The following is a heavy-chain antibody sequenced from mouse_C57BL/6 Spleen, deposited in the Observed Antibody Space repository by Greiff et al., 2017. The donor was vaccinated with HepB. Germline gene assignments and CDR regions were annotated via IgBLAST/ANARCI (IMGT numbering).Heavy chain of an antibody. Sequence: EVKLMESGPVLVKPGASVKMSCKASGYTFTDYYMNWVKQSHGKSLEWIGVINPYNGGTSYNQKFKGKATLTVDKSSSTAYMELNSLTSEDSAVYYCASGGFYAMDYWGQGTSVTVSS. CDR2: INPYNGGT. CDR1: GYTFTDYY. D-gene: IGHD3-1*01. J-gene: IGHJ4*01. CDR3: ASGGFYAMDY. V-gene: IGHV1-19*01.